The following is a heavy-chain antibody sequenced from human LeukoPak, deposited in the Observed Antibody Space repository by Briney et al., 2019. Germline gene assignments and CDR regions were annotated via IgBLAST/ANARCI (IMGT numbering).Heavy chain of an antibody. V-gene: IGHV4-4*07. D-gene: IGHD5-12*01. Sequence: ASETLSLTCTVSGGSISSFYWSWIRQSAGKGLEWIGRIHTSGSTNYNPSLQSRLTISVDTSKNQFSLKLSSVTAADTAVYYCARGGSGYDSFYYYGMDVWGQGTTVTVSS. J-gene: IGHJ6*02. CDR1: GGSISSFY. CDR2: IHTSGST. CDR3: ARGGSGYDSFYYYGMDV.